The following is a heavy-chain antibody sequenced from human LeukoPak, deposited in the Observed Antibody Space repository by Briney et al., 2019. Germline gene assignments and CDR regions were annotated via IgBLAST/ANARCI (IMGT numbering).Heavy chain of an antibody. CDR2: ISSSSSTI. CDR3: ARDGMVRGVIIWDAFDI. Sequence: GGSLRLSCAASGFTFSSYSMNWVRQAPGKGLEWVSYISSSSSTIYYADSVKGRFTISRDNAKNSLYLQMNSLRDEDPAVYYCARDGMVRGVIIWDAFDIWGQGIMVTVSS. CDR1: GFTFSSYS. J-gene: IGHJ3*02. D-gene: IGHD3-10*01. V-gene: IGHV3-48*02.